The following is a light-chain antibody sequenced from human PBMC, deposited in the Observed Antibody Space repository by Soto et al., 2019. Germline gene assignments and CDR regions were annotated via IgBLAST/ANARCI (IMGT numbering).Light chain of an antibody. J-gene: IGKJ2*01. CDR1: QSVSSSY. Sequence: EIVLTQSSGTLSLSPGERATLSCRASQSVSSSYLAWYQQKPGQAPRLLIYGASSRATGIPDRFSGSGSGTDFTLTISRLEPEDFAVYYCHQYGSSPLYTFGQGTKLEIK. CDR2: GAS. CDR3: HQYGSSPLYT. V-gene: IGKV3-20*01.